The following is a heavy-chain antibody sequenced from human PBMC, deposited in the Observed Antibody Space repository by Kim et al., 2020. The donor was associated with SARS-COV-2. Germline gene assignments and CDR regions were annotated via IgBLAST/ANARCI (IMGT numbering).Heavy chain of an antibody. CDR3: ARQGAYSGAFDI. V-gene: IGHV5-51*01. J-gene: IGHJ3*02. Sequence: NSPPFPGQVTISADKSISTAYLQWSSLKASDTAMYYCARQGAYSGAFDIWGQGTMVTVSS. D-gene: IGHD3-10*01.